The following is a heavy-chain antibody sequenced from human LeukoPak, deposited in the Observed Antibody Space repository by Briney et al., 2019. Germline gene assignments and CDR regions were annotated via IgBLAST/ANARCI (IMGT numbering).Heavy chain of an antibody. CDR2: ISYDGSNK. Sequence: PGGSLRLSCAASGFTFSSYAMHWVCQAPGKGLEWVAVISYDGSNKYYADSVKGRFTISRDNSKNTLYLQMNSLRAEDTAVYYCARAPHKHSSSWYGYWGQGTLVTVSS. D-gene: IGHD6-13*01. J-gene: IGHJ4*02. CDR3: ARAPHKHSSSWYGY. CDR1: GFTFSSYA. V-gene: IGHV3-30*01.